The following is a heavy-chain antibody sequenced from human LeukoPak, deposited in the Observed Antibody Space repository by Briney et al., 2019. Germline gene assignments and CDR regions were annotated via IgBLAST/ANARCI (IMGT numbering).Heavy chain of an antibody. CDR2: MNPNSGNT. CDR1: GYTFTSYD. J-gene: IGHJ5*02. D-gene: IGHD1-7*01. V-gene: IGHV1-8*03. CDR3: ATHQELLNWFDP. Sequence: ASVKVSCKASGYTFTSYDINWVRQATGQGLEWMGWMNPNSGNTGYAQKFQGRVTITRNTSISTAYMELSSLRSEDTAVYYCATHQELLNWFDPWGQGTLVTVSS.